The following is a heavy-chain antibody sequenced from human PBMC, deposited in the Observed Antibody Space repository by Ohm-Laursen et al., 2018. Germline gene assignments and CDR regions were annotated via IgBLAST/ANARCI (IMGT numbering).Heavy chain of an antibody. D-gene: IGHD2-2*01. J-gene: IGHJ4*02. CDR3: AHRACSSTSCYLDYFDF. V-gene: IGHV2-70*12. CDR2: IDWDDDK. CDR1: RFSLSTSGMC. Sequence: TQTLTLTCTFSRFSLSTSGMCVSWIRQPPGKALEWLARIDWDDDKYYSTSLKTRLTISKDTSKNQVVLTMTNMDPVDTATYYCAHRACSSTSCYLDYFDFWGQGTLVTVSS.